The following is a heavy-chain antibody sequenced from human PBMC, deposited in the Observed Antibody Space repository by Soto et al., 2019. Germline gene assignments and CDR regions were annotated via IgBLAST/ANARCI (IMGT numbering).Heavy chain of an antibody. CDR3: AKVHSSSWYSYYYYGMDV. V-gene: IGHV3-30*18. CDR1: GFTFSSYG. J-gene: IGHJ6*02. Sequence: LRLSCAASGFTFSSYGMHWVRQAPGKGLEWVAVISYDGSNKYYADSVKGRFTISRDNSKNTLYLQMNSPRAEDTAVYYCAKVHSSSWYSYYYYGMDVWGQGTTVTVSS. D-gene: IGHD6-13*01. CDR2: ISYDGSNK.